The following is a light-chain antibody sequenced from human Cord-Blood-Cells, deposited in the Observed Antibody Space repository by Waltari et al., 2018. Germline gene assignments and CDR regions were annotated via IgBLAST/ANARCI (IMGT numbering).Light chain of an antibody. J-gene: IGLJ3*02. CDR3: AAWDDSLSGWV. CDR2: RNK. Sequence: QSVLTKPPSASGTPGQRVTISCSGSSSNIGSNYVYWYQQLPGTAPKLLIYRNKLRPSGVPYRFSGSKSGTSASLAISGLRYEDEADYYCAAWDDSLSGWVFGGGTKLTVL. V-gene: IGLV1-47*01. CDR1: SSNIGSNY.